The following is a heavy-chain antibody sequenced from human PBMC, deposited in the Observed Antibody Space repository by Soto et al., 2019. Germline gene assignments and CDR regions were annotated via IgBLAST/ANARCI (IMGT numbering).Heavy chain of an antibody. V-gene: IGHV2-5*02. Sequence: QITLKESCPTLVKPTQTLTLTCTFSGFSLSTTGVGVGWIRQPPGKALEWLALVYWDDDKRYNLFLKSRLAIPKDTSKKQVVLTMTNMDPVDTATYYCAHAAFWEFVGSFGYWGQGTLVTVSS. J-gene: IGHJ4*02. CDR2: VYWDDDK. D-gene: IGHD3-10*01. CDR1: GFSLSTTGVG. CDR3: AHAAFWEFVGSFGY.